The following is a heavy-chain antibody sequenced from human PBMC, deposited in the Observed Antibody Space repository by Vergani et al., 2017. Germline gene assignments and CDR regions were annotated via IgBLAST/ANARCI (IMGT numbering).Heavy chain of an antibody. V-gene: IGHV5-51*01. Sequence: EVELVQSGPEMRKPGESLKISCKGSEYSFGNYWIGWVRQMPGKGLEWKGIIYPADSDTRYSPSFQGQVTISADKSIGTAFLQWDSLKASDTALYYCARHTTYTDSWGQGTLVTVSS. CDR2: IYPADSDT. D-gene: IGHD1-1*01. CDR1: EYSFGNYW. CDR3: ARHTTYTDS. J-gene: IGHJ4*02.